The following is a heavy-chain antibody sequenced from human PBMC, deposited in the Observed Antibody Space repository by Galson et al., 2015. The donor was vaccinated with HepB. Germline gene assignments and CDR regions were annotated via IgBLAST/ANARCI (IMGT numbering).Heavy chain of an antibody. V-gene: IGHV1-18*01. CDR2: ISTYNGNT. CDR1: GYTFTSYG. Sequence: SVKVSCKASGYTFTSYGISWVRQAPGQGLEWMGWISTYNGNTNYVQKLQGRVTMTTDTSTSTAYMELRSLTSDDTAVYYCARADFYDSTGYFGGYWGQGTLVTVSS. D-gene: IGHD3-22*01. CDR3: ARADFYDSTGYFGGY. J-gene: IGHJ4*02.